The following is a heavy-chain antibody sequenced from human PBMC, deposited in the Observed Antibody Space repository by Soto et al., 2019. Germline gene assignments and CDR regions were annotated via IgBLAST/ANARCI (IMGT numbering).Heavy chain of an antibody. D-gene: IGHD3-10*01. Sequence: TLSLTCAVYGGSFSGYYWSWIRQPPGKGLEWIGEINHSGSTNYNPSLKSRVTISVDTSKNQFSLKLSSVTAADTAVYYCARAMYYYGSGSYPNYYYGMDVWGQGTTVTVSS. CDR2: INHSGST. J-gene: IGHJ6*02. CDR3: ARAMYYYGSGSYPNYYYGMDV. CDR1: GGSFSGYY. V-gene: IGHV4-34*01.